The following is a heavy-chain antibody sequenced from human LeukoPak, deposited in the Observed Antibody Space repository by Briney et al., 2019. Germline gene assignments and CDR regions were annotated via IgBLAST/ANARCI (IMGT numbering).Heavy chain of an antibody. J-gene: IGHJ4*02. Sequence: GASVKVSGKASGYTYTSYYMHWVRQAPGQGLEWMGIINPSGGSRSYAQKFQGRVTMTRDMSTSTVYMELSSLRSEDTAVYYCVRDLGRKGYFDYWGQGTLVTVSS. D-gene: IGHD1-26*01. CDR3: VRDLGRKGYFDY. V-gene: IGHV1-46*01. CDR2: INPSGGSR. CDR1: GYTYTSYY.